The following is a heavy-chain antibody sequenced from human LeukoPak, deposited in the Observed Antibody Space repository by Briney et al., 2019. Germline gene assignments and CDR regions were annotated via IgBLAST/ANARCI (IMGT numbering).Heavy chain of an antibody. Sequence: PGGSLRLTCAASGFTVSSNYMSWVRQAPGKGLEWVSIIYSGGGTYYADSVKGRFTISRDNSRNTLYLQMNSLRAEDTAVYYCATLSALDYWGQGTVVTVSS. CDR1: GFTVSSNY. V-gene: IGHV3-66*01. CDR3: ATLSALDY. J-gene: IGHJ4*02. CDR2: IYSGGGT. D-gene: IGHD3-3*02.